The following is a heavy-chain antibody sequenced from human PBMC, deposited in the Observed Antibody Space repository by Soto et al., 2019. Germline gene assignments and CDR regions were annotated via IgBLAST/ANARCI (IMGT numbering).Heavy chain of an antibody. CDR3: ASRLRSGYCSGGTCNNGFDP. Sequence: SETLSLTCTVSGGSISSSSYYWSWIRQPPGKGLEWIGSIYYSGSSYYNPSLKSRLTISVDTSKNQFSLKLSSVTAADTAVYYCASRLRSGYCSGGTCNNGFDPWGQGTLVTVS. J-gene: IGHJ5*02. CDR1: GGSISSSSYY. D-gene: IGHD2-15*01. CDR2: IYYSGSS. V-gene: IGHV4-39*01.